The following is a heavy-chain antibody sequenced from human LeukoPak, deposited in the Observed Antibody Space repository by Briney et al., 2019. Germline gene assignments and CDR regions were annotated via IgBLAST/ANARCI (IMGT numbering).Heavy chain of an antibody. CDR1: GFTFDAYG. D-gene: IGHD3-22*01. CDR3: ARGSIGYYDSSGYSFP. CDR2: INWNGGIT. Sequence: SEGSLRLSCAASGFTFDAYGMSWVRQAPGKGLEWVSGINWNGGITSYADSVKGRFTISRDNAKNSLYLQMNSLRAEDTAVYYCARGSIGYYDSSGYSFPWGQGTLVTVSS. J-gene: IGHJ5*02. V-gene: IGHV3-20*04.